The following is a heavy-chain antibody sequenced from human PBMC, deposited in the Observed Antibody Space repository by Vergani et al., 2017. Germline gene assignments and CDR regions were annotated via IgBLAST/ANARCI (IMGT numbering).Heavy chain of an antibody. D-gene: IGHD2-8*01. J-gene: IGHJ5*02. CDR2: IHYSENT. CDR1: FDSIRNLY. Sequence: QVQLQESGPGLVKSSETLSLTCSVSFDSIRNLYCNWIRQPPGKGLEWIGSIHYSENTNYNPSLKNRVTISVDTSKNQFSLTLTSVTAADTAVYYCASDTNSGQRADRWGQGILVTVTS. V-gene: IGHV4-59*11. CDR3: ASDTNSGQRADR.